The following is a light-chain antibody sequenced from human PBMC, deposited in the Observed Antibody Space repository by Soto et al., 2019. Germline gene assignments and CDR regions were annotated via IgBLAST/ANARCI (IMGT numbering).Light chain of an antibody. CDR3: NSYAGTSYV. J-gene: IGLJ1*01. CDR1: SSDVGRYNY. V-gene: IGLV2-14*01. CDR2: GVS. Sequence: QSVLTQPASVSGSPGQSITISCTGTSSDVGRYNYVSWYQQFPGKAPKLIIYGVSNRPSGVSSRFSGSKSGNTASLTISGLQTEDEDDYYCNSYAGTSYVFGTGTKVTVL.